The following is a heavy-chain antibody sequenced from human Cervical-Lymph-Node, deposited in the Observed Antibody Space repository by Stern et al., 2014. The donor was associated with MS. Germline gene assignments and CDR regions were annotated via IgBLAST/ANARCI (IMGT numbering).Heavy chain of an antibody. V-gene: IGHV3-74*01. CDR1: ESPFRTYW. Sequence: EVQLVESGGGLVQPGGSLRLSCADAESPFRTYWMHWVRQVPGKEMLWVSRINEDGSTTNYADSVKGRFTIPRDNARNTLYLQMNSLRAEDTGIYYCARDLSGRDDSWGQGTLVTVSS. D-gene: IGHD1-26*01. CDR3: ARDLSGRDDS. CDR2: INEDGSTT. J-gene: IGHJ4*02.